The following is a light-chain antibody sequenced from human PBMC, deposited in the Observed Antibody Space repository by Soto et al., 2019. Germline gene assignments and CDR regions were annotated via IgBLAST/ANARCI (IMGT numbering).Light chain of an antibody. J-gene: IGKJ1*01. CDR2: GAS. CDR1: QSVSTN. CDR3: QQYSNWPPWT. Sequence: IVMTQSPATLSVSPGQRATLSCRASQSVSTNLAWYQQKPGQAPRLLIYGASTRATGIPAKFSGSGSGTEFTLSIRGLQSDDFAFYYCQQYSNWPPWTFGQGTRVDFK. V-gene: IGKV3D-15*01.